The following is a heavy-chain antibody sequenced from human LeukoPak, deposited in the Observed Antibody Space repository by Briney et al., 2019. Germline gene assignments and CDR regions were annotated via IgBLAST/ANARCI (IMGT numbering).Heavy chain of an antibody. CDR2: VYSGITT. Sequence: GGSLRLSCAGSGFIVGDTHMTWVRQAPGKGLEWVSLVYSGITTHYADSVKGRFSISRDHSNNILYLQMNTLRAEDTAVYYCARLQGYSLGYQYFYYMDVWGTRTTVTVSS. D-gene: IGHD5-18*01. CDR3: ARLQGYSLGYQYFYYMDV. CDR1: GFIVGDTH. J-gene: IGHJ6*03. V-gene: IGHV3-53*01.